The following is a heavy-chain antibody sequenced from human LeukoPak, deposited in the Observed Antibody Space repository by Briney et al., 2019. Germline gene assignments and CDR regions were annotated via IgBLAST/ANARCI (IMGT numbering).Heavy chain of an antibody. J-gene: IGHJ4*02. CDR2: ISGSGGST. D-gene: IGHD2-2*01. CDR3: AIPETYCSSTICSN. CDR1: GFTFSSYA. V-gene: IGHV3-23*01. Sequence: GGSLRLSCAASGFTFSSYAMSWVRQAPGKGLEWVSAISGSGGSTYYADSVKGRFIVFRDKSKNTLYLQMNSLRAEDTAVYYCAIPETYCSSTICSNWGQGTLVTVSS.